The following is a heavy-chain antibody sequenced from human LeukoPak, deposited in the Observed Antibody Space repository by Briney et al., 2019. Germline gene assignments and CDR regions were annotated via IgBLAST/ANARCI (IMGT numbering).Heavy chain of an antibody. CDR2: ISASGSNT. CDR3: ARDTGGRGWFDP. CDR1: GFTFGTYA. J-gene: IGHJ5*02. D-gene: IGHD2-8*02. V-gene: IGHV3-23*01. Sequence: GGSLRLSCAASGFTFGTYAMTWVRQAPGKGLEWVSTISASGSNTYYADSVKGRFTISRDNSKNTLYVQMNSLRAEDTAVYYCARDTGGRGWFDPWGQGTLVTVSS.